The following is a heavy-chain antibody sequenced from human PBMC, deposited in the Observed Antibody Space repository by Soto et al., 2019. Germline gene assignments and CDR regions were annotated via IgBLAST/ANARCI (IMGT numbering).Heavy chain of an antibody. CDR1: GFTFSSYD. CDR2: ISSNGGTT. D-gene: IGHD1-7*01. V-gene: IGHV3-64*01. J-gene: IGHJ4*02. Sequence: EVQLAESGGGMVQPGGSLRLSCVASGFTFSSYDMHWVRQAPGKGLEYVSSISSNGGTTYYGNSVKGRFTISRDNSKNTLYLQMGSLGAADMAVYYCVRRVSGNYDYWGQGTLVTVSS. CDR3: VRRVSGNYDY.